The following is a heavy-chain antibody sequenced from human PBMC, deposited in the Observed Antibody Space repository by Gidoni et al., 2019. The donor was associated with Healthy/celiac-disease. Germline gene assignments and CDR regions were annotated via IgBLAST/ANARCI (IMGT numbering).Heavy chain of an antibody. J-gene: IGHJ4*02. V-gene: IGHV3-30*02. CDR1: GFTFSSYG. D-gene: IGHD6-19*01. CDR2: IRYDGSNK. CDR3: AKDDRIAVAGDYFDY. Sequence: QVQLVESGGGVVQPGGSLRLSCAASGFTFSSYGMHWVRQAPGKGLEWVAFIRYDGSNKYYADSVKGRFTISRDNSKNTLYLQMNSLRAEDTAVYYCAKDDRIAVAGDYFDYWGQGTLVTVSS.